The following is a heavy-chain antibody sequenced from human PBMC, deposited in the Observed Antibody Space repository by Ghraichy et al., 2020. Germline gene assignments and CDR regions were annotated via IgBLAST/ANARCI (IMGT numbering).Heavy chain of an antibody. D-gene: IGHD3-3*01. J-gene: IGHJ5*02. CDR1: GGSFSGYY. V-gene: IGHV4-34*01. Sequence: SETLSLTCAVYGGSFSGYYWSWIRQPPGKGLEWIGEINHSGSTNYNPSLKSRVTISVDTSKNQFSLKLSSVTAADTAVYYCARGGAIFGVVIRRRGFDPWGQGTLVTVSS. CDR2: INHSGST. CDR3: ARGGAIFGVVIRRRGFDP.